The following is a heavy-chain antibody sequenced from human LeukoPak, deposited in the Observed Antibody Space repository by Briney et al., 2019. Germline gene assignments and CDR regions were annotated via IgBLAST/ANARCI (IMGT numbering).Heavy chain of an antibody. CDR3: AKDVSAGYGSSWVDY. CDR1: GFTFDDYT. CDR2: ISWDGGST. D-gene: IGHD6-13*01. V-gene: IGHV3-43*01. J-gene: IGHJ4*02. Sequence: GGSLRLSCAASGFTFDDYTMHWVRQAPGKGLEWVSLISWDGGSTYYADSVKGRFTISRDNSKNSLYLQMDSLRAEDMALYYCAKDVSAGYGSSWVDYWGQGTLVTVSS.